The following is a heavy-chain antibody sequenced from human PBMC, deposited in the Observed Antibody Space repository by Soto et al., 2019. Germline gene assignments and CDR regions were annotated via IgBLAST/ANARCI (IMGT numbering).Heavy chain of an antibody. Sequence: ASVKVSCKTSGYTFTSHGISWVRQAPGQGLEWMGWISAYNGNTNYAQKLQGRVTMTKDTPTSTAYMELRSLRSDDTAVYYCARTYCSSARCYSDYWGQGTLVTVSS. J-gene: IGHJ4*02. CDR3: ARTYCSSARCYSDY. V-gene: IGHV1-18*04. D-gene: IGHD2-2*01. CDR1: GYTFTSHG. CDR2: ISAYNGNT.